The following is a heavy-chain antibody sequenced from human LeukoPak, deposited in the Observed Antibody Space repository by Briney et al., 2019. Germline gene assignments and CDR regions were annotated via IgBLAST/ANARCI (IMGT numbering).Heavy chain of an antibody. CDR2: IYYDGDT. V-gene: IGHV4-39*07. J-gene: IGHJ5*02. CDR1: GGSISSRTYY. CDR3: ARAFSDYGLRFDP. Sequence: SETLSLTCTVSGGSISSRTYYWGWIRLPPGKGLEWIGSIYYDGDTYYNPSLKSRVTISVDTSKNQFSLKLSSVSAADTAVYYCARAFSDYGLRFDPWGQGTLVTVSS. D-gene: IGHD4-17*01.